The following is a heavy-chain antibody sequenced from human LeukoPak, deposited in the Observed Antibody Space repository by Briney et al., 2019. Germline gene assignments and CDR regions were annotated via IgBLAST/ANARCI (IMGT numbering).Heavy chain of an antibody. Sequence: PSGTLSLTCAVSGGSISSSNWWSWVRQPPGKGLEWIGEIYHSGSTNYNPSLKSRVTISVDKSKNQFSLKLSSVTAADTAVYYCARLWFGESNWFDPWGQGTLVTVSS. CDR1: GGSISSSNW. J-gene: IGHJ5*02. V-gene: IGHV4-4*02. CDR2: IYHSGST. D-gene: IGHD3-10*01. CDR3: ARLWFGESNWFDP.